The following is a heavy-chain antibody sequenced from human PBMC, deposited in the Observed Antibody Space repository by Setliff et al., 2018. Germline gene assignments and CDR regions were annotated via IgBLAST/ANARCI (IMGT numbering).Heavy chain of an antibody. CDR1: GGTFSTYG. CDR3: ARAQGYCNGGRCYGYYYYFYMDV. V-gene: IGHV1-69*05. D-gene: IGHD2-15*01. J-gene: IGHJ6*03. Sequence: SVKVSCKASGGTFSTYGISWVRQAPGQGLEWMGGTIPIFGTTNYAQKFQGRVTIITDESTNTAYMELSSLRSEDTAVYYCARAQGYCNGGRCYGYYYYFYMDVWGRGTTVTVSS. CDR2: TIPIFGTT.